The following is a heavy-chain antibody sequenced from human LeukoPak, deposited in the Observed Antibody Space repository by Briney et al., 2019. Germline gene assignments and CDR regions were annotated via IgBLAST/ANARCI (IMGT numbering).Heavy chain of an antibody. J-gene: IGHJ3*02. D-gene: IGHD1-26*01. CDR2: INTDGSNT. CDR3: AKGTSGSYSLDAFDI. V-gene: IGHV3-74*01. CDR1: GFTFSSYW. Sequence: GGSLRLSCAASGFTFSSYWMHWVRQAPGKGLVWVSRINTDGSNTNYADSVKGRFTISRDNAKNSLYLQMNSLRPEDMAFYYCAKGTSGSYSLDAFDIWGQGTLVTVSS.